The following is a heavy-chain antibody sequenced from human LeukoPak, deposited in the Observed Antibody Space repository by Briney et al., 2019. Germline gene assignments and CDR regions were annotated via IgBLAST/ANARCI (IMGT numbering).Heavy chain of an antibody. J-gene: IGHJ4*02. CDR3: AREVSGILTGYYRGYYFDY. CDR1: GGSISSSSYY. Sequence: SETLSLTCTVSGGSISSSSYYWGWIRQPPGKGLEWIGSIYYSGSTYYNPSLKSRVTISVDTSKNQFSLKLSSVTAADTAVYYCAREVSGILTGYYRGYYFDYWGQGTLVTVSS. D-gene: IGHD3-9*01. V-gene: IGHV4-39*07. CDR2: IYYSGST.